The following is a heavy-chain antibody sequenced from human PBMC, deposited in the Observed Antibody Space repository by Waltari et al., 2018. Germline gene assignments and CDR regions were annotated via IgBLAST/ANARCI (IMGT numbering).Heavy chain of an antibody. Sequence: QVHLVQSGAEVKQPGASARVSCKHYGYHLPAYYLPWVRQAPGQGLEWMAWINSNTGDSQSAQTFEGRVTVTRDTSLTTAYLELSGLRSDDTALYYCARETLPGNKIIDYWGQGTLVTVSS. V-gene: IGHV1-2*02. CDR1: GYHLPAYY. D-gene: IGHD1-1*01. J-gene: IGHJ4*02. CDR2: INSNTGDS. CDR3: ARETLPGNKIIDY.